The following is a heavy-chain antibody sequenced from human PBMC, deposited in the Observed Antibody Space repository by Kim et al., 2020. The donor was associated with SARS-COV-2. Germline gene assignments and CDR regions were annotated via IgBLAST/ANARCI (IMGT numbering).Heavy chain of an antibody. J-gene: IGHJ6*03. CDR1: GGSISSSSYY. CDR3: ATIRCEIPLFTMVRGANRAHYYMDV. D-gene: IGHD3-10*01. CDR2: IYYSGST. V-gene: IGHV4-39*01. Sequence: SETLSLTCTVSGGSISSSSYYWGWIRQPPGKGLEWMGSIYYSGSTYYNPSLQSRVTISVDTSKNQFSLKLSSVTAADTAVYYCATIRCEIPLFTMVRGANRAHYYMDVGGKGTTVTVS.